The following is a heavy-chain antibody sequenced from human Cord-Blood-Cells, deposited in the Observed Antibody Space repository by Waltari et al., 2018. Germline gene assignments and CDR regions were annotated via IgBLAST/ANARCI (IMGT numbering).Heavy chain of an antibody. CDR1: GGSISSSSYY. Sequence: QLQLQESGPGLVKPSETLSLTCTVSGGSISSSSYYWGWLRQPPGKGLEWIGSIYYSGSTYYNPSLKSRVTISVATSKNQFSLKLSSVTAADTAVYYCASIAVAGLLFDYWGQGTLVTVSS. J-gene: IGHJ4*02. CDR3: ASIAVAGLLFDY. D-gene: IGHD6-19*01. V-gene: IGHV4-39*01. CDR2: IYYSGST.